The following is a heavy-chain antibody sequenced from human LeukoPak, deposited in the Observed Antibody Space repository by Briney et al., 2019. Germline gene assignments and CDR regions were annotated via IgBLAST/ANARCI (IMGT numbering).Heavy chain of an antibody. CDR2: IVPMFGTA. CDR3: ARDHNYGGFDY. CDR1: VGTFTSHA. Sequence: ASVTVSCTASVGTFTSHAISWVRQAPAQGLQWMGQIVPMFGTANYAQKFQGRVTITADESTSTVYMDLSSLISEDTAVYYCARDHNYGGFDYWGQGTLVTVSS. D-gene: IGHD4-23*01. V-gene: IGHV1-69*13. J-gene: IGHJ4*02.